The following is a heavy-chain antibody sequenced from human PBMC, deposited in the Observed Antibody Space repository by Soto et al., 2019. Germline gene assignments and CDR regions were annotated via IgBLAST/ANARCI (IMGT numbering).Heavy chain of an antibody. J-gene: IGHJ4*02. CDR2: ISYDGSNK. D-gene: IGHD3-10*01. V-gene: IGHV3-30*18. Sequence: QVQLVESGGGVVQPGRSLRLSCAASGFTFSSYGMHWVRQAPGKGLEWVAVISYDGSNKYYADSVKGRFTISRDNSKNTLYLQMNSLRAEDTAVYYCAQWFGAFDYWGQGTLVTVSS. CDR3: AQWFGAFDY. CDR1: GFTFSSYG.